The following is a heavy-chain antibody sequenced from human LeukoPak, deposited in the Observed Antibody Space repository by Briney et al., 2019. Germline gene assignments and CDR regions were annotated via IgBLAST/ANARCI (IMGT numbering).Heavy chain of an antibody. CDR3: AKDLNEYSSSYAFDI. CDR2: ISWNSGSI. Sequence: GGSLRLSCAASGFHFDDYAMHWVRQAPRRGLDGVSGISWNSGSIGYADSVKGRFTISRDNAKNSLYLQMNSLRAEDTALYYCAKDLNEYSSSYAFDIWGQGTMVTVSS. J-gene: IGHJ3*02. V-gene: IGHV3-9*01. CDR1: GFHFDDYA. D-gene: IGHD6-6*01.